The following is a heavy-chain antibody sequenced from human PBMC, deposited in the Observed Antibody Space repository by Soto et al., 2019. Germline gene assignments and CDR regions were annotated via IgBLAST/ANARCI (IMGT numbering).Heavy chain of an antibody. CDR2: ISSNGGST. D-gene: IGHD3-3*01. CDR3: VKDRYYDFWSGNNWFDP. V-gene: IGHV3-64D*06. J-gene: IGHJ5*02. CDR1: GFTFSSYA. Sequence: GGSLRLSCSASGFTFSSYAMHWVRQAPGKGLEYVSAISSNGGSTYYADSVKGRFTISRDNSKNTLYLQMSSLRAEDTAVYYCVKDRYYDFWSGNNWFDPWGQGTLVTVSS.